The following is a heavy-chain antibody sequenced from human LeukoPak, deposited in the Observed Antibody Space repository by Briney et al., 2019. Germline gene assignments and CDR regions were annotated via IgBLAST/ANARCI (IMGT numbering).Heavy chain of an antibody. J-gene: IGHJ4*02. D-gene: IGHD3-22*01. CDR1: GGSFIISY. V-gene: IGHV4-59*01. Sequence: PSETLSLTCTVSGGSFIISYWSWIRHPPGKGLEWIGYIYYSGSTNYNPSLKSRVTISVDTSKNQFSLKLSSVTAADTAVYYCARRARSSGYYYFDYWGQGTLVTVSS. CDR3: ARRARSSGYYYFDY. CDR2: IYYSGST.